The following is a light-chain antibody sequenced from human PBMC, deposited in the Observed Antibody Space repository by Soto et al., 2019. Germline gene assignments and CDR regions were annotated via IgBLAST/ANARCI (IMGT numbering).Light chain of an antibody. V-gene: IGKV1-6*01. CDR3: QQRSSWIT. CDR2: AAS. CDR1: QGIRND. J-gene: IGKJ5*01. Sequence: AIQMTQSPSSLSASVGDRVTITCRASQGIRNDLGWYQQEPGKAPKLLIYAASSLESGVPSRFSGSGSATDFTLTISSLEPEDFAVYYCQQRSSWITFGQGTRLEIK.